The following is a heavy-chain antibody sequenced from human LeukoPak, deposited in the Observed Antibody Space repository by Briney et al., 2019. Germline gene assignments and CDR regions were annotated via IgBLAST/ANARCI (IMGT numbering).Heavy chain of an antibody. Sequence: PSETLSLTCAVYGGSFSGYYWSWIRQPPGKGLEWIGEINHSGSTNYNPSLKSRVTISVDTSKNQFSLKLSSVTAADTAVYYCARPMYSSSWYGYYFDYWGQGTLVTVSS. J-gene: IGHJ4*02. V-gene: IGHV4-34*01. CDR3: ARPMYSSSWYGYYFDY. CDR1: GGSFSGYY. CDR2: INHSGST. D-gene: IGHD6-13*01.